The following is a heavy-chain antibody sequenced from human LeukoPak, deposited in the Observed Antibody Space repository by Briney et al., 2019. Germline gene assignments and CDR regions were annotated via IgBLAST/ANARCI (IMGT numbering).Heavy chain of an antibody. CDR1: GGTFSSYA. J-gene: IGHJ6*02. CDR2: IIPIFGTA. CDR3: ARVSSYYDFSDV. Sequence: GASVKVSCKASGGTFSSYAISWVRQAPGQGLEWMGGIIPIFGTANYAQKFQGRVTITADESTSTAYMELSSLRSEDTAVYYCARVSSYYDFSDVWGQGTTVTVSS. V-gene: IGHV1-69*13. D-gene: IGHD3-3*01.